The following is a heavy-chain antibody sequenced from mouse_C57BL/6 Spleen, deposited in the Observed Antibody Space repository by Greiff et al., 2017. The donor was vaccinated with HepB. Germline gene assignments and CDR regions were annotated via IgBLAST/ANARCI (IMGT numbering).Heavy chain of an antibody. V-gene: IGHV1-81*01. D-gene: IGHD1-1*01. Sequence: QVQLQQSGAELARPGASVKLSCKASGYTFTSYGISWVKQRTGQGLEWIGEIYPRSGNTYYNEKFKGKATLTADKSSSTAYMELRSLTSEDSAVYFCARLTTVVVPHFDYWGQGTTLTVSS. CDR3: ARLTTVVVPHFDY. CDR2: IYPRSGNT. J-gene: IGHJ2*01. CDR1: GYTFTSYG.